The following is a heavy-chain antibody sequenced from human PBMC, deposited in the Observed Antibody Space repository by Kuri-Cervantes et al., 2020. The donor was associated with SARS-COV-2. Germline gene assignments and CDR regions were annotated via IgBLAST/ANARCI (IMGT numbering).Heavy chain of an antibody. V-gene: IGHV3-7*01. CDR3: ARDNGGYDSSGFDY. J-gene: IGHJ4*02. Sequence: GESLKISCAASGFTFSSYWMSWVRQAPGKGLEWVANIKQDGREKYYVDSVKGRFTISRGNAKNSLYLQMNSLRDEDTAVYYCARDNGGYDSSGFDYWGQGTLVTVSS. CDR2: IKQDGREK. D-gene: IGHD3-22*01. CDR1: GFTFSSYW.